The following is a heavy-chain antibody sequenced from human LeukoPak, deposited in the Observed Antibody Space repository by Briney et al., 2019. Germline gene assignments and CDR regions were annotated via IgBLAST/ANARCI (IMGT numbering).Heavy chain of an antibody. CDR2: INPTGGST. J-gene: IGHJ3*02. D-gene: IGHD3-10*01. V-gene: IGHV1-46*01. CDR1: GYTFTSYY. Sequence: GASVKVSCKASGYTFTSYYMHWVRQAPGQGLEWMGLINPTGGSTGYAQKFQGRVTMTRDTSTSTVYMELSSLRSEDTAVYYCAREIPITMVRGILVPDAFDIWGQGTMVTVSS. CDR3: AREIPITMVRGILVPDAFDI.